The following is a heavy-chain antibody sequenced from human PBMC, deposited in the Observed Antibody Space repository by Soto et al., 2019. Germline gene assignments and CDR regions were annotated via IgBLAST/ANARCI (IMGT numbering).Heavy chain of an antibody. D-gene: IGHD6-13*01. CDR1: GFTFSSYA. Sequence: GGSLRLSCAASGFTFSSYAMSWVRQAPGKGLEWVSAISGSGGSTYYADTVKGRFTISRYNSKNTLFLKMNSLRAEDTAVYYCAKEAIIAAAGRYWGQGTLVTVSS. V-gene: IGHV3-23*01. J-gene: IGHJ4*02. CDR2: ISGSGGST. CDR3: AKEAIIAAAGRY.